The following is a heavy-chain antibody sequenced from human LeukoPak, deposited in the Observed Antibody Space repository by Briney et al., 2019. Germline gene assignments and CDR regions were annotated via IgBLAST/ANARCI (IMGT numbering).Heavy chain of an antibody. CDR2: INSDGSST. D-gene: IGHD6-25*01. Sequence: GGSLRLSCAASGFTFSSYWMHWLRQAPGKGLVWVSRINSDGSSTSYADSVKGRFTISRDNAKNTLYLQMNSLRAEDTAVYYCARDQPLRLRQLYYYYMDVWGKGTTVTVSS. V-gene: IGHV3-74*01. CDR3: ARDQPLRLRQLYYYYMDV. CDR1: GFTFSSYW. J-gene: IGHJ6*03.